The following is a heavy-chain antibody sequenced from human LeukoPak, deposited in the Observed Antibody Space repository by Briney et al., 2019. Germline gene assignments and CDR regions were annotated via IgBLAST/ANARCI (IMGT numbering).Heavy chain of an antibody. V-gene: IGHV3-30*18. CDR2: ISYDGSNK. D-gene: IGHD1-26*01. J-gene: IGHJ4*02. Sequence: GGSLRLSCAASGFTFSSYGMHWVRQAPGKGLEWVAVISYDGSNKYYADSVKGRFTISRDNSKNTLYLQMNSLRAGDTAVYYCAKGPELQYWGQGTLVTVSS. CDR3: AKGPELQY. CDR1: GFTFSSYG.